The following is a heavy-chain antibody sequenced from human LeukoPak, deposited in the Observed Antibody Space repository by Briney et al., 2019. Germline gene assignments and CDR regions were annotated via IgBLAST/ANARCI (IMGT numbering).Heavy chain of an antibody. CDR2: ISYDGSNK. CDR3: ARDGAARPHFDY. D-gene: IGHD6-6*01. CDR1: GFTFSSYA. V-gene: IGHV3-30-3*01. Sequence: GGSLRLSCAASGFTFSSYAMHWVRQAPGKGLEWVAVISYDGSNKYYADSVKGRFTIYRDNSKNTLYLQMNSLRVEDTAVYYCARDGAARPHFDYWGQGTLVTVSS. J-gene: IGHJ4*02.